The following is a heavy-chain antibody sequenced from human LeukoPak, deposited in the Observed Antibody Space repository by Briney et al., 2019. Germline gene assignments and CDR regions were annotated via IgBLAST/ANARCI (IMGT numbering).Heavy chain of an antibody. CDR1: GYTFTSYY. Sequence: ASVKVSCKASGYTFTSYYMHWVRQAPGQGLELMGIINPSGGSTSYAHKFQGRVTMTRDMSTSTVYIELSSLRSEDTAVYYCARVAGTTRNYYFDYWGQGTLVTVSS. V-gene: IGHV1-46*01. CDR2: INPSGGST. D-gene: IGHD1-1*01. J-gene: IGHJ4*02. CDR3: ARVAGTTRNYYFDY.